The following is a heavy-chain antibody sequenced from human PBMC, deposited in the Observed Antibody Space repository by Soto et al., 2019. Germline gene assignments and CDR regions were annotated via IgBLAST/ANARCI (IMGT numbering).Heavy chain of an antibody. CDR1: GGTFSSYT. D-gene: IGHD3-10*01. V-gene: IGHV1-69*02. CDR2: IIPILGIA. CDR3: ARESGYYDGSGSNRGHAFDI. Sequence: QVQLVQSGAEVKKPGSSVKVSCKASGGTFSSYTISWVRQAPGQGLEWMGRIIPILGIANYAQKFRGRVTITEDTSTSTAYMELSSLRSEDTAVYYCARESGYYDGSGSNRGHAFDIWGQGTMVTVSS. J-gene: IGHJ3*02.